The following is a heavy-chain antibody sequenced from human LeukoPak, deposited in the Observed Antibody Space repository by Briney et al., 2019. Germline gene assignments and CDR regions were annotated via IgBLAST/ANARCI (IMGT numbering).Heavy chain of an antibody. D-gene: IGHD5-12*01. Sequence: GGSLRLSCAASGFAFISFSMNWVRQAPGKGLEWVAHIPSGSDPIYYADSVKGRFTISRDPAKNSLHLHMNSLRDDDTAVYFCARDLHSGHYTLDHWGQGTLVTVSS. J-gene: IGHJ4*02. CDR2: IPSGSDPI. CDR1: GFAFISFS. V-gene: IGHV3-48*02. CDR3: ARDLHSGHYTLDH.